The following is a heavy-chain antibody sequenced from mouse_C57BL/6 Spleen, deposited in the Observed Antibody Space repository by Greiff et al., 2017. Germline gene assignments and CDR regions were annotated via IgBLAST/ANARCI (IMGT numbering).Heavy chain of an antibody. D-gene: IGHD1-1*01. J-gene: IGHJ4*01. Sequence: QVQLKESGAELAKPGASVKLSCKASGYTFTSYWMHWVKQRPGQGLEWIGYINPSSGYTKYNQKFKDMATLTADKSSSTAYRQLSSLTYEDSEVYYCACTTVRAMDYWGQGTSGTVSS. CDR2: INPSSGYT. CDR3: ACTTVRAMDY. V-gene: IGHV1-7*01. CDR1: GYTFTSYW.